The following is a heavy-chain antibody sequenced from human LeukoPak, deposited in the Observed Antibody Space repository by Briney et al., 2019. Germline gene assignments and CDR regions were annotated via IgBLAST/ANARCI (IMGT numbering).Heavy chain of an antibody. D-gene: IGHD2-21*02. J-gene: IGHJ4*02. Sequence: GGSLRLSCAASGFTFSSYSMSWIRQAPGKGLEWVSYISSSGSTIYYADSVKGRFTISRGNAKNSLYLQMNSLRAEDTAVYYCASSGDYDLDYWGQGTLVTVSS. V-gene: IGHV3-48*04. CDR3: ASSGDYDLDY. CDR1: GFTFSSYS. CDR2: ISSSGSTI.